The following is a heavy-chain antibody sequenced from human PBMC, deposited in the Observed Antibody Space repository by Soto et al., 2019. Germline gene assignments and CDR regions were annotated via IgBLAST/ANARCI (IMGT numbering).Heavy chain of an antibody. Sequence: QVLLVQSGAEVKKPGSSVKVSCKLSGATFSSYAMSWVRQAPGQDLEWIGGIIPFFGTPNYAQKFQGRVTITADTSTATSYMELSSLRSDDTAVYYCARDKGAYYSHLVYWGQGTLVTVSS. CDR3: ARDKGAYYSHLVY. D-gene: IGHD3-22*01. J-gene: IGHJ4*02. CDR2: IIPFFGTP. CDR1: GATFSSYA. V-gene: IGHV1-69*06.